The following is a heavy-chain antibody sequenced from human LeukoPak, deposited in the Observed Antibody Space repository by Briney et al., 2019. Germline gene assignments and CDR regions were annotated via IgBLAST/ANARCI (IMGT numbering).Heavy chain of an antibody. CDR3: ASATTVVTTYFQH. D-gene: IGHD4-23*01. CDR1: GFTFSSYA. Sequence: GGSLRLSCAASGFTFSSYAMSWVRQAPGKGLEWVSAISGSGGSTYYADSVKGRFTISRDNSKDTLYLQMNSLRAEDTAVYYCASATTVVTTYFQHWGQGTLVTVSS. J-gene: IGHJ1*01. CDR2: ISGSGGST. V-gene: IGHV3-23*01.